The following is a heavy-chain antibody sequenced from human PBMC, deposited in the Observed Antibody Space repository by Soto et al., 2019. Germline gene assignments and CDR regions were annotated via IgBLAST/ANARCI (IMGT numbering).Heavy chain of an antibody. CDR2: ISGSGGST. CDR3: AKVTGQPLQWVAFDI. Sequence: PVGSLRLSCTASGFTFSSYAMSWVRQAPGKGLEWVSAISGSGGSTYYADSVKGRFTISRDNSKNTLYLQMNSLRAEDTAVYYCAKVTGQPLQWVAFDIWGQGTMVTVSS. V-gene: IGHV3-23*01. J-gene: IGHJ3*02. CDR1: GFTFSSYA. D-gene: IGHD2-2*01.